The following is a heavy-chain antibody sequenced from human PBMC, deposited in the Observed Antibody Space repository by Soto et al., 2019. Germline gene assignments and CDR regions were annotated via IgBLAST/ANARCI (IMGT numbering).Heavy chain of an antibody. D-gene: IGHD3-10*01. CDR2: IGGSGSSA. CDR3: AKDAVAYNGEWDWFDL. Sequence: EVQLLESGGGLVQPGGSLRLSCAASGFTFKNFAVSWVRQAPGKGREWVSAIGGSGSSANYADSVQGRFTVSRDDSKSTLYLQMSGLRVDDTALYYCAKDAVAYNGEWDWFDLWGQGTLVTVSS. V-gene: IGHV3-23*01. CDR1: GFTFKNFA. J-gene: IGHJ5*02.